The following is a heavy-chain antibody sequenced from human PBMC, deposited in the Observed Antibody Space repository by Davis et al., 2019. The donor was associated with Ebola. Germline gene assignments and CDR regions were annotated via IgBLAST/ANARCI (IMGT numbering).Heavy chain of an antibody. CDR2: ISSSASYK. Sequence: GESLKISCAASGFTFSSYWMSWIRQAPGKGPEWVSSISSSASYKNYADSVKGRFTISRDDAKKSLYLQMDSLRAEDTAVYYCAQQLGDYGGNALRYWGQGTLVTVSS. CDR3: AQQLGDYGGNALRY. D-gene: IGHD4-23*01. CDR1: GFTFSSYW. J-gene: IGHJ4*02. V-gene: IGHV3-11*06.